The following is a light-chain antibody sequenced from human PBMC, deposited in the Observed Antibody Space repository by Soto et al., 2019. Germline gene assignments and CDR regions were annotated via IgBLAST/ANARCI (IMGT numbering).Light chain of an antibody. CDR3: GTWDSSLSGV. V-gene: IGLV2-11*01. CDR2: DVS. J-gene: IGLJ1*01. Sequence: QSVLTQPRSVSGSPGQSVTISCTGTSSDVGGYNYVSWYQQHPGKAPKLMIYDVSKRPSGVPDRFSGSKSGNTASLTISGLQAEDEADYYCGTWDSSLSGVFGTGTKLTVL. CDR1: SSDVGGYNY.